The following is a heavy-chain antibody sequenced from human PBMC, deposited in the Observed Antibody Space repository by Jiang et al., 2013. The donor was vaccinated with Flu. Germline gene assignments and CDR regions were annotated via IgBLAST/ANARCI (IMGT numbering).Heavy chain of an antibody. CDR1: GGSISTSSSY. D-gene: IGHD1/OR15-1a*01. V-gene: IGHV4-39*01. J-gene: IGHJ5*02. Sequence: GSGLVKPSETLSLTCTVSGGSISTSSSYWGWIRQPPGKGLEWIGYISYSGSTYFNPSLKSRVTISIDTSKNQFSLKLPSVTAADTAVYYCARHGRTSPTGWFDPVGPG. CDR2: ISYSGST. CDR3: ARHGRTSPTGWFDP.